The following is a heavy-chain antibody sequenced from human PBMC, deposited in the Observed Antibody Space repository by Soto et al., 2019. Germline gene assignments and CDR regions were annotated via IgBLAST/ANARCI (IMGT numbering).Heavy chain of an antibody. CDR3: ARGIDDNASFGMDV. CDR1: RFTFSSYW. D-gene: IGHD1-1*01. CDR2: IKEDGSDK. Sequence: PGGSLRLSCAASRFTFSSYWMSWVRQAPGRGLEWVANIKEDGSDKYYADSVKGRFTISRDNAKKSLYVKMNSLRVEDTAVYYCARGIDDNASFGMDVWGQGTTVTVSS. J-gene: IGHJ6*02. V-gene: IGHV3-7*01.